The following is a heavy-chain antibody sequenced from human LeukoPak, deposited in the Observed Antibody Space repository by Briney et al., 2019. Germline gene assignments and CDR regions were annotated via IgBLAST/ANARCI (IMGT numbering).Heavy chain of an antibody. V-gene: IGHV3-7*01. D-gene: IGHD5-12*01. CDR3: ARDGGVSGYDLLDY. CDR2: INQDGSEK. J-gene: IGHJ4*02. CDR1: GFTFSSLL. Sequence: PGGSLRLSCAASGFTFSSLLMTWVRQAPGKGLEWVANINQDGSEKYFVDSVKGRFTISRDNAKNSVFLQMNSLTVEDTAVYYCARDGGVSGYDLLDYWGQGTLVTVSS.